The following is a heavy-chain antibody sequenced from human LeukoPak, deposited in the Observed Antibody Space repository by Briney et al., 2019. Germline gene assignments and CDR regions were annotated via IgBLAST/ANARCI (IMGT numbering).Heavy chain of an antibody. CDR2: VIPILGIA. Sequence: ASVKVSCKASGGTFSSYAISWVRQAPGQGLEWMGRVIPILGIANYAQKFQGRVTITADKSTSTAYMELSSLRSEDTAVYYCAMERYFDWLLYSDAFDIWGQGTMVTVSS. V-gene: IGHV1-69*04. D-gene: IGHD3-9*01. CDR1: GGTFSSYA. J-gene: IGHJ3*02. CDR3: AMERYFDWLLYSDAFDI.